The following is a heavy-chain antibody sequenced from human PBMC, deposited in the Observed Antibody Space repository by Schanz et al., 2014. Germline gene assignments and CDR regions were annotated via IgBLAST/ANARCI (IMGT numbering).Heavy chain of an antibody. CDR2: ISNNGGDT. D-gene: IGHD3-3*01. Sequence: EVQLVESGGGLVQPGGSLRLSCAASGFTFSCCAMSWVRLAPGRGLEWVSAISNNGGDTYYAVSVKGRVTISRDNSKXXXSVPMTTLCTQDTALYNSANMSGHPRASYYFDHWGQGTLVTVSS. CDR1: GFTFSCCA. CDR3: ANMSGHPRASYYFDH. V-gene: IGHV3-23*04. J-gene: IGHJ4*02.